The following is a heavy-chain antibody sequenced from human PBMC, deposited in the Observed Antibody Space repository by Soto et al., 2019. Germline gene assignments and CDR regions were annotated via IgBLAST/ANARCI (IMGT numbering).Heavy chain of an antibody. CDR2: ISAYNGNT. CDR3: AREVRAAAAEADYYYYGMDV. J-gene: IGHJ6*02. V-gene: IGHV1-18*01. CDR1: GYTFTSYG. Sequence: ASVKVSCKASGYTFTSYGISWVRQAPGQGLEWMGWISAYNGNTNYAQKLQGRVTMTTDTSTSTAYMELRSLRSDDTAVYYCAREVRAAAAEADYYYYGMDVWGQGTTVTVSS. D-gene: IGHD6-13*01.